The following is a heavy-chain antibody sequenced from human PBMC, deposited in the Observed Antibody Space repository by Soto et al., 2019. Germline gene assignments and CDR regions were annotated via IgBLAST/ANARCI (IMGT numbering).Heavy chain of an antibody. Sequence: SETLSLTCTVSGGSISPYYWSWIRQSPGRGLEWIGYIYYSGNTNSNPSLKSRVTMSVDTSKNQFSLKLSSVTAADTAVYYCARNTVNYYGADYYYRMDVWGQGTTVTV. CDR2: IYYSGNT. CDR3: ARNTVNYYGADYYYRMDV. J-gene: IGHJ6*02. V-gene: IGHV4-59*01. D-gene: IGHD1-26*01. CDR1: GGSISPYY.